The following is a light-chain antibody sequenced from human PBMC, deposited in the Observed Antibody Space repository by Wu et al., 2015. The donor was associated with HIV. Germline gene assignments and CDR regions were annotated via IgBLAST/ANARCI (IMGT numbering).Light chain of an antibody. J-gene: IGKJ4*01. CDR2: DAI. Sequence: PGERATLSCRASQSVNTYLAWYQQKPGQGPRLLMYDAINRASGIPARFSGSGSGTDFTLTISSLEPEDFAVYYCQQCSDWPLTFGGGTKVEIK. CDR3: QQCSDWPLT. CDR1: QSVNTY. V-gene: IGKV3-11*01.